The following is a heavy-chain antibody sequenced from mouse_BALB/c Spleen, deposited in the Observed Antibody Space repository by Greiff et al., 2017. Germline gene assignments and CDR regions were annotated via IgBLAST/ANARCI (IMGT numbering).Heavy chain of an antibody. CDR1: GFTFSSYA. CDR2: ISSGGSYT. Sequence: EVQLVESGGGLVKPGGSLKLSCAASGFTFSSYAMSWVRQTPEKRLEWVATISSGGSYTYYPDSVKGRFTISRDNAKNTLYLQMSSLRSEDTAMYYCARRDGSSYGFAYWGQGTLVTVSA. J-gene: IGHJ3*01. D-gene: IGHD1-1*01. V-gene: IGHV5-9-3*01. CDR3: ARRDGSSYGFAY.